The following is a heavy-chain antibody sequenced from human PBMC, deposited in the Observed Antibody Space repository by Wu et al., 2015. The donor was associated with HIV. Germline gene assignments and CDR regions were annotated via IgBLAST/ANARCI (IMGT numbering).Heavy chain of an antibody. J-gene: IGHJ6*03. CDR2: IRPDSGAT. CDR3: ARDLGDDFAVRGFYWYMDV. V-gene: IGHV1-2*02. Sequence: QVQLVQSGAEVKKPGASVKVSCKASGYTFTDYFMHWVRQTPGQGFEWMGWIRPDSGATNYAEKFEDRVTMTRDASISTAYMQLSRLRSDDTAVYFCARDLGDDFAVRGFYWYMDVVGRGGTAITVSS. D-gene: IGHD2-21*01. CDR1: GYTFTDYF.